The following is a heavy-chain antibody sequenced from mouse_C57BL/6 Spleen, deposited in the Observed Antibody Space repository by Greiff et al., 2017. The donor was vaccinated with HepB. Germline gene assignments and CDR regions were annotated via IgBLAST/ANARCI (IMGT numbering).Heavy chain of an antibody. CDR3: AREEHRGTGYYAMDY. D-gene: IGHD4-1*01. Sequence: QVQLQQPGAELVRPGSSVKLSCKASGYTFTSYWMHWVKQRPIQGLEWIGNIDPSDSETHYNQKFKDKATLTVDKSSSTAYMQLSSLTSEDSAVYYCAREEHRGTGYYAMDYWGQGTSVTVSS. V-gene: IGHV1-52*01. J-gene: IGHJ4*01. CDR1: GYTFTSYW. CDR2: IDPSDSET.